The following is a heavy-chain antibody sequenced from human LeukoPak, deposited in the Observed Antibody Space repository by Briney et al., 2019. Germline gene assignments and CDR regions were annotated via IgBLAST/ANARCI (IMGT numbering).Heavy chain of an antibody. CDR3: ARTYYDILTGYNPYFDY. D-gene: IGHD3-9*01. CDR2: ITASSTAI. Sequence: GGSLRLSCAASGFTFSTYGMTWVRQAPGKGLEWVSSITASSTAIYSADSVKGRFTISRDNAKNFLYLQMNSLRAEDTAVYYCARTYYDILTGYNPYFDYWGQGILVTVSS. V-gene: IGHV3-21*01. J-gene: IGHJ4*02. CDR1: GFTFSTYG.